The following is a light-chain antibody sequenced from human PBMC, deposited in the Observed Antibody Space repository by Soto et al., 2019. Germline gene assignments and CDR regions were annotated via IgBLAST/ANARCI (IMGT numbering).Light chain of an antibody. Sequence: EIVLTQSPGPLSLSPGERATLSCRASQSVSSSYLAWYQQKPGQAPRLLFYGASRRATGNPDRFSGSGSGTDFTLTISRLESEDFEVYYCQQYDSSPLTFGGGTKVEIK. CDR3: QQYDSSPLT. V-gene: IGKV3-20*01. CDR2: GAS. J-gene: IGKJ4*01. CDR1: QSVSSSY.